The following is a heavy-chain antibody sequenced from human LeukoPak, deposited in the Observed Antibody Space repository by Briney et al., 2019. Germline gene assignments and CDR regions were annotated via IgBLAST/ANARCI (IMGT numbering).Heavy chain of an antibody. CDR2: INNDGGGT. CDR1: GFTFTNYW. Sequence: PGGSLRLSCATSGFTFTNYWMHWVRQAPGKGLVWVSRINNDGGGTSYADSVKGRFTISRDNAKNTLYLQMNSLRAEDTAVYYCGSVFDFWGQGSLVTVSS. CDR3: GSVFDF. V-gene: IGHV3-74*01. J-gene: IGHJ4*02.